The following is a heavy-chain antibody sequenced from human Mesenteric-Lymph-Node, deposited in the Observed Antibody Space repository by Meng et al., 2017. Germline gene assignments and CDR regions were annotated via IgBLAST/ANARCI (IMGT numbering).Heavy chain of an antibody. Sequence: EVQLVESGGGLGKPGGSLRRSCAASGFTFSSYTMTWVRRAPGKGLEWVSSISSSNYIYSADSVKGRFTISRDNAKNSLYLQMNSLRAEDTAVYYCARDTPGLLFDYWGQGTLVTVSS. CDR3: ARDTPGLLFDY. V-gene: IGHV3-21*01. CDR2: ISSSNYI. J-gene: IGHJ4*02. D-gene: IGHD5-18*01. CDR1: GFTFSSYT.